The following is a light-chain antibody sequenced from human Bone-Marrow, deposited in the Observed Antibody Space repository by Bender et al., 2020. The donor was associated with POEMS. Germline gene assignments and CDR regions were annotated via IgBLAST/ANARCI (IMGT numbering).Light chain of an antibody. Sequence: QSALTQPRSVSGSPGQSVTISCTGTSSDVGGYNYVSWFQHHPGKAPKVIIHDINRRPSGVPDRFSGSRSGNTASLTISGLQAEDEADYYCCSYAASNTWLFGGGTKLTVL. CDR3: CSYAASNTWL. V-gene: IGLV2-11*01. CDR1: SSDVGGYNY. J-gene: IGLJ3*02. CDR2: DIN.